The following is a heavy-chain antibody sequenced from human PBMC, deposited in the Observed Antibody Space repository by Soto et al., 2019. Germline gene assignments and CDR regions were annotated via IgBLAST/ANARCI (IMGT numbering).Heavy chain of an antibody. J-gene: IGHJ6*01. CDR3: ARLPGDHSAFVADVMDA. CDR2: INSDGTIS. CDR1: RFTFDTYW. V-gene: IGHV3-74*01. Sequence: GGSLRLSCAASRFTFDTYWMNWVRQAPGKGPEWLSGINSDGTISSYADSVKGRFTISRDNARNTLSLQMNSLRADDTAVYYCARLPGDHSAFVADVMDAWGEWTTFTVSS. D-gene: IGHD2-21*01.